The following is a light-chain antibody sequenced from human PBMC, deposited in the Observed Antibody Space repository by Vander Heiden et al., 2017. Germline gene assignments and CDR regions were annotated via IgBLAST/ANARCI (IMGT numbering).Light chain of an antibody. CDR2: DVS. CDR3: SSYTSSSTQV. CDR1: SSDVGGYNY. Sequence: QSALTQPASVSGSPGQSITISCTGTSSDVGGYNYVSWYQQHPGKAPNLMIYDVSKRPAGVSSRFSGSKAGNTASLTISGLQAEDEADYYCSSYTSSSTQVFGTGTKVTVL. V-gene: IGLV2-14*01. J-gene: IGLJ1*01.